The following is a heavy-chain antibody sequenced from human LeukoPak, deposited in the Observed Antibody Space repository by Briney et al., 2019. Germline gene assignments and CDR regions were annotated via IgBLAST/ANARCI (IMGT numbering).Heavy chain of an antibody. Sequence: SSVKVSCKASGGTFSSYAISWVRQAPGQGLEWMGGIIPIFGTANYAQKFQGRVTITADKPTSTAYMELSSLRSEDTAVYYCARWGNVLEATYFDYWGQGTLVTVSS. CDR3: ARWGNVLEATYFDY. D-gene: IGHD2-8*02. J-gene: IGHJ4*02. CDR1: GGTFSSYA. CDR2: IIPIFGTA. V-gene: IGHV1-69*06.